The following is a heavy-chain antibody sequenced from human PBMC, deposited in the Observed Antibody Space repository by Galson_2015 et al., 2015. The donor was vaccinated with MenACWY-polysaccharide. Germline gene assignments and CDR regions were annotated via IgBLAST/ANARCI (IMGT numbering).Heavy chain of an antibody. J-gene: IGHJ4*02. D-gene: IGHD6-19*01. CDR2: MNPNSANT. V-gene: IGHV1-8*01. CDR3: ARGRRDTAVAATAAVLPDY. CDR1: GYTFTSYD. Sequence: SVKVSCKASGYTFTSYDINWGRQAPGQGLEWMGWMNPNSANTGYAQKFQGRVTMTRNTSISTAYMELSSLTSEDTAVYYCARGRRDTAVAATAAVLPDYWGQGILFTVSS.